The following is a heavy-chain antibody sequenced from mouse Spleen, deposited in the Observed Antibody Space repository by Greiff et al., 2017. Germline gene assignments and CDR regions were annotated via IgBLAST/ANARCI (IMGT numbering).Heavy chain of an antibody. CDR3: ARTPAQLGLHWFAY. V-gene: IGHV1-80*01. CDR2: IYPGDGDT. J-gene: IGHJ3*01. D-gene: IGHD3-1*01. Sequence: VQLQQSGAELVKPGASVKISCKASGYAFSSYWMNWVKQRPGKGLEWIGQIYPGDGDTNYNGKFKGKATLTADKSSSTAYMQLSSLTSEDSAVYFCARTPAQLGLHWFAYWGQGTLVTVSA. CDR1: GYAFSSYW.